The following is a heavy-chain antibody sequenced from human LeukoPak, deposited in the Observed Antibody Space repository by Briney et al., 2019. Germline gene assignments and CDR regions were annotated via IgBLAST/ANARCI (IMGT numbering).Heavy chain of an antibody. CDR1: GSSLSELS. J-gene: IGHJ4*02. Sequence: ASVKVSCTVSGSSLSELSLYWVRQAPGKGLEWMGGFDVIDSETFYAQKFQGRVTTTEDPSTDTAYMELRSLTSDDTALYYCAAGRPYSLLDYWGQGTLVTVSS. CDR3: AAGRPYSLLDY. D-gene: IGHD5-18*01. V-gene: IGHV1-24*01. CDR2: FDVIDSET.